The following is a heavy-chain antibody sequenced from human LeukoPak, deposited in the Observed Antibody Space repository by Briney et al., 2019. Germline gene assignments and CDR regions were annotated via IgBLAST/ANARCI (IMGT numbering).Heavy chain of an antibody. D-gene: IGHD5-12*01. J-gene: IGHJ3*02. CDR2: INWNGGST. Sequence: GGSLRLSCAASGFTFDDYGMSWVRQAPGKGLEWVSGINWNGGSTGYADSVKGRFTISRDNAKNSLYLQMNSLRAEDTALYYCARDPWPDIVATIARGAFDIWGQGTMVTVSS. V-gene: IGHV3-20*04. CDR3: ARDPWPDIVATIARGAFDI. CDR1: GFTFDDYG.